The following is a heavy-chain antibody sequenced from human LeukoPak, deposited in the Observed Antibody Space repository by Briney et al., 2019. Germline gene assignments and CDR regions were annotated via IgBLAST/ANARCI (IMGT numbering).Heavy chain of an antibody. D-gene: IGHD3-16*02. V-gene: IGHV1-46*01. CDR3: AGEGNSSSYTLNWFDP. Sequence: DSVKLSCKASGHTFTIYYMHCVRHPPGQGLECMGNINPSGGNTHYAQKFQGRHTMTRDMYTSTVYMELSSLRSEDTAVYYCAGEGNSSSYTLNWFDPWGQGTLVTVSS. J-gene: IGHJ5*02. CDR2: INPSGGNT. CDR1: GHTFTIYY.